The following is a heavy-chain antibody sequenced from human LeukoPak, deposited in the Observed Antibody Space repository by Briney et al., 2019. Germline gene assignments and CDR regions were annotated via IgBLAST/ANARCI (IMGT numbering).Heavy chain of an antibody. V-gene: IGHV1-46*01. D-gene: IGHD2-2*02. J-gene: IGHJ4*02. CDR3: ARGYRKTRFDY. CDR1: GYTSTTYD. Sequence: VASVKASCKASGYTSTTYDLHWVRQAPGQGLEWIGVINPSSDATTYAENFQGRVTMTSDTSTSTVYMELSSLTSEDTAVYYCARGYRKTRFDYWGPGTLVAVSS. CDR2: INPSSDAT.